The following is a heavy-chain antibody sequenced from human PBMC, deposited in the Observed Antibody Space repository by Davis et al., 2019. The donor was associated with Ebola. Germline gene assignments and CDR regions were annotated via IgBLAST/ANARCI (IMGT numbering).Heavy chain of an antibody. V-gene: IGHV1-2*02. D-gene: IGHD6-13*01. Sequence: ASVKVSCKASGYTLTGYHMHWVRQAPGQGLEWMGWINPNTGGTNYAQKFQDRVTMTRDTSISTVYMELKSLGSDDTGVYYCAREGAPVGTGGWFDPWGQGTLVTVSS. J-gene: IGHJ5*02. CDR2: INPNTGGT. CDR1: GYTLTGYH. CDR3: AREGAPVGTGGWFDP.